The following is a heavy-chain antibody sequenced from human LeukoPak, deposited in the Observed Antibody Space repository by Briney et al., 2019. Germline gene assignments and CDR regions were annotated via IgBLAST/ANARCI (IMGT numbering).Heavy chain of an antibody. CDR2: IYSSGNT. Sequence: PGESLRLSCAASGFVVTDNHMTWVRQAPGKGLEWVSVIYSSGNTYYADSVKGRFTISRDKSKNTLYLQMNSLRAEDTAVYYCTRSSGWYVHFDYWGQGILVTVFS. D-gene: IGHD6-13*01. V-gene: IGHV3-53*01. J-gene: IGHJ4*02. CDR1: GFVVTDNH. CDR3: TRSSGWYVHFDY.